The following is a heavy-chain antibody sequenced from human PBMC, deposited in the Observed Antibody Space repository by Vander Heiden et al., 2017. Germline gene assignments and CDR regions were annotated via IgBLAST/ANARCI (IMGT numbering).Heavy chain of an antibody. CDR2: IYYSGST. Sequence: QLQLQESGPGLVKPSETLSLTCTVSGGPISSSSYYWGWIRQPPGKGLEWIGSIYYSGSTYYNPSLKSRVTISVDTSKNQFSLKLSSVTAADTAVYYCARTKTTVTTDIDYWGQGTLVTVSS. CDR3: ARTKTTVTTDIDY. D-gene: IGHD4-17*01. CDR1: GGPISSSSYY. J-gene: IGHJ4*02. V-gene: IGHV4-39*01.